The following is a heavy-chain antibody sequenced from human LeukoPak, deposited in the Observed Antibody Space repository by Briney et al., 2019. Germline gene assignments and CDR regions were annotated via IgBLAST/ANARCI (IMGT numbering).Heavy chain of an antibody. V-gene: IGHV3-33*01. D-gene: IGHD3-16*01. Sequence: PGRSLRLSCAASGFTLSSFGMVWVRPAPGKGLEWVTLMWYDGRNKYYADSVKGRFTISRDNSKNTVYLQMNSLRGEDTAVYYCARVGDMEAFDIWGQGTRVTVSS. J-gene: IGHJ3*02. CDR1: GFTLSSFG. CDR2: MWYDGRNK. CDR3: ARVGDMEAFDI.